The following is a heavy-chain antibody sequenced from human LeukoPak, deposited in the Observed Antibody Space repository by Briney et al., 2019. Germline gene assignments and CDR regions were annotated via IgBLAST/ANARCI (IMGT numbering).Heavy chain of an antibody. V-gene: IGHV3-23*01. D-gene: IGHD3-10*01. CDR1: GVTFSSYA. Sequence: GGSLRLSCAASGVTFSSYAMSWVRQAPGKGLEWVSAISGSGGSTYYADSVKGRFTISRDNSKNTLYLQMNSLRAEDTAVYYCAKQFMGSGSYYRYYFDYWGQGTLVTVSS. CDR2: ISGSGGST. J-gene: IGHJ4*02. CDR3: AKQFMGSGSYYRYYFDY.